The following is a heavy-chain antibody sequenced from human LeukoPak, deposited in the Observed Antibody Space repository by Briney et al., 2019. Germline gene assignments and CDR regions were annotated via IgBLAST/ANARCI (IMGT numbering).Heavy chain of an antibody. J-gene: IGHJ3*02. V-gene: IGHV4-59*01. Sequence: SETLSLTCTVSGGSISSYYWSWIRQPPGKRLEWIGYIYYSGSTNYNPSLKSRVTISVDTSKNQFSLKLSSVTAADTAVYYCARRANSGFDAFDIWGQGTMVTVSS. CDR1: GGSISSYY. CDR3: ARRANSGFDAFDI. D-gene: IGHD3-22*01. CDR2: IYYSGST.